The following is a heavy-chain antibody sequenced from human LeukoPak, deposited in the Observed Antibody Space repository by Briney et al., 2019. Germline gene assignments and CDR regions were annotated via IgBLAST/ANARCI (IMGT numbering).Heavy chain of an antibody. V-gene: IGHV1-69*05. J-gene: IGHJ4*02. CDR1: VGSFTTYI. CDR3: ARELGSTGSSVY. CDR2: IVPISGTT. D-gene: IGHD1-1*01. Sequence: SVKVSCKASVGSFTTYIITWVRQAPGQGLEWMGRIVPISGTTQYAQHFQGRVTITTDESASTAYMELNSLRPEDTAVYYCARELGSTGSSVYWGQGTLVTVSS.